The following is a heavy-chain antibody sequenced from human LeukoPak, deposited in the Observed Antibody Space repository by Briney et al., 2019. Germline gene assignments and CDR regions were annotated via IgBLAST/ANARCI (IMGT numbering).Heavy chain of an antibody. J-gene: IGHJ6*03. CDR1: GFIFHDFA. D-gene: IGHD3-10*01. CDR3: VKSGGYYYMDA. V-gene: IGHV3-9*01. CDR2: ISWNSDII. Sequence: PGGSLRLSCAASGFIFHDFAMHWVRQVPGKGLEWASTISWNSDIILYADSVKGRFTISRDSDRESLYMEMKNLRPEDTALYYCVKSGGYYYMDAWGKGTTVIVSS.